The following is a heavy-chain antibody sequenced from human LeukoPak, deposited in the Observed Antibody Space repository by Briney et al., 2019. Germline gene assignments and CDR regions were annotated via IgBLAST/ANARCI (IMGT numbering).Heavy chain of an antibody. V-gene: IGHV1-8*01. J-gene: IGHJ5*02. CDR2: MNPNSGNT. Sequence: ASVTVSCKASRYTFTSYDINWVRQAPGQGLEWMGWMNPNSGNTDYAQKFQGRVTTTRNTSITTAYMELSSLRSEDTAVYYCARGDRDYDILTGYSKSWFDPWGQGTLVTVSS. CDR1: RYTFTSYD. CDR3: ARGDRDYDILTGYSKSWFDP. D-gene: IGHD3-9*01.